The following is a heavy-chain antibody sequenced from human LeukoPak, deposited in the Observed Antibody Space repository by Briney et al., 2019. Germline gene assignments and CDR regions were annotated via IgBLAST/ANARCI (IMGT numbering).Heavy chain of an antibody. D-gene: IGHD3-22*01. Sequence: PGGSLRLSCAASGFTFSSYEMNWVRQAPGKGLEWVSYISSSGSTIYYADSVKGRFTISRDNAKNSLYLQMNSLRAEDTAVYYCARGEGYDGSGSQGPDAFDIWGQGTMVTVSS. V-gene: IGHV3-48*03. CDR1: GFTFSSYE. J-gene: IGHJ3*02. CDR3: ARGEGYDGSGSQGPDAFDI. CDR2: ISSSGSTI.